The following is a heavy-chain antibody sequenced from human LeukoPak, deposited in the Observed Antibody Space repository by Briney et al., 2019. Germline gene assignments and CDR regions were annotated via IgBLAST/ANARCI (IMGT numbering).Heavy chain of an antibody. CDR3: ARDPEGYCSGGSCYADAFDI. V-gene: IGHV3-7*03. CDR2: IKKDGSEK. D-gene: IGHD2-15*01. J-gene: IGHJ3*02. CDR1: ELTFSSSW. Sequence: PGGSLRLSCAASELTFSSSWMSWVRQAPGKGLEWVANIKKDGSEKYYADSVKGRFTISRDNAKNSLYLQMNSLRAEDTAVYYCARDPEGYCSGGSCYADAFDIWGQGTMVTVSS.